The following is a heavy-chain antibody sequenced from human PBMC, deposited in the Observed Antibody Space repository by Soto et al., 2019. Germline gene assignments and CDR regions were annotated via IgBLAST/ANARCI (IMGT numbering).Heavy chain of an antibody. V-gene: IGHV5-10-1*01. Sequence: GESLKISCKGSGYSFTSYWISWVRQMPGKGLEWMGRIDPSDSYTNYSPSFQGHVTISADRSISTAYLQWSSLKASDTAMYYCARIKAAPRYYGMDVWGQGTTVTVSS. CDR3: ARIKAAPRYYGMDV. D-gene: IGHD6-6*01. CDR2: IDPSDSYT. J-gene: IGHJ6*02. CDR1: GYSFTSYW.